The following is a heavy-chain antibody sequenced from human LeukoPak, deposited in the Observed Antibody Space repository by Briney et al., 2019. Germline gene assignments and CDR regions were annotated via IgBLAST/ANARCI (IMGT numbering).Heavy chain of an antibody. V-gene: IGHV4-34*01. J-gene: IGHJ4*02. CDR2: INHSGST. CDR1: GGSFSGFY. Sequence: SETLSLTCAVYGGSFSGFYWSWIRLPPGKGLEWIGEINHSGSTNYNPSLKSRVTISLDTSKNQFSLKLSSVTAADTAVYYCASGIGYCSSTSCYNYWGQGTLVTVSS. CDR3: ASGIGYCSSTSCYNY. D-gene: IGHD2-2*02.